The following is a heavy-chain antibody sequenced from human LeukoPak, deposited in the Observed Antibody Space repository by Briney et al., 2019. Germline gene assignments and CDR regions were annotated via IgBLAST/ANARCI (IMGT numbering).Heavy chain of an antibody. CDR3: ARNDIDFDCLVDY. CDR2: ISSSSSYI. D-gene: IGHD3-9*01. J-gene: IGHJ4*02. Sequence: GGSLRLSCAASGFTFSSYSMNWVRQAPGKGLEWVSSISSSSSYIYYADSVKGRFTISRDNAKNSLYLQMNSLRAEDTAVYYCARNDIDFDCLVDYWARGTRVTVSS. CDR1: GFTFSSYS. V-gene: IGHV3-21*01.